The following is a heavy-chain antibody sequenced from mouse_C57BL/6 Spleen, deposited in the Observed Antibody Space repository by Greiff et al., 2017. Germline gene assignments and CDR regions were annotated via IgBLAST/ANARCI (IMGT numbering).Heavy chain of an antibody. CDR1: GYTFTSYW. J-gene: IGHJ1*03. CDR2: IYPGSGST. D-gene: IGHD1-1*01. CDR3: ARGGVTTVVSWYFDV. V-gene: IGHV1-55*01. Sequence: QVQLQQPGAELVKPGASVKMSCKASGYTFTSYWITWVKQRPGQGLEWIGDIYPGSGSTNYNEKFKSKATLTVDTSSSPAYMQLSSLTSEDSAVYYCARGGVTTVVSWYFDVWGTGTTVTVSS.